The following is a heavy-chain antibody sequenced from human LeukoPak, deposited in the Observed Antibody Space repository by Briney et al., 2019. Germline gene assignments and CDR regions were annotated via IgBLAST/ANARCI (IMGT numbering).Heavy chain of an antibody. CDR1: GFTFSSYA. Sequence: GGSLRLSCAASGFTFSSYAMSWVRQAPGKGLEWVSAISGSGGSTYYADSVKGRFTISRDNSKNTLYLQMNSLRAEDTAVYYCAKDLVGSYYDSSGYYPPYYGMDVWGQGTTVTVSS. CDR3: AKDLVGSYYDSSGYYPPYYGMDV. J-gene: IGHJ6*02. CDR2: ISGSGGST. D-gene: IGHD3-22*01. V-gene: IGHV3-23*01.